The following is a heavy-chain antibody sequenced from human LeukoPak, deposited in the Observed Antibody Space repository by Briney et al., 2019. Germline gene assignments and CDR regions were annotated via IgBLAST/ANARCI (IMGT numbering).Heavy chain of an antibody. CDR1: GYTFTGYY. CDR3: ARGRWLQNYYGMDV. CDR2: INPNSGGT. Sequence: ASVKVSCKASGYTFTGYYMHWVRQAPGQGLEWMGWINPNSGGTNYAQKFQGRVTMTRGTSISTAYMELSRLRSDDTAVYYCARGRWLQNYYGMDVWGQGTTVTVSS. V-gene: IGHV1-2*02. D-gene: IGHD5-24*01. J-gene: IGHJ6*02.